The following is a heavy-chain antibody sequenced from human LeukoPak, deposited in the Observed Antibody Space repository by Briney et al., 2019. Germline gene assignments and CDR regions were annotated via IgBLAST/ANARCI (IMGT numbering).Heavy chain of an antibody. Sequence: GGSLRLSCAASGFTFSSYAMHWVRQAPGKGLEWVAVISYDGSNKYYADSVKGRFTISRDNSKNTLYLQMNSLRAEDTAVYYCARADYDSTFGYFDYWGQGTLVTVSS. CDR2: ISYDGSNK. J-gene: IGHJ4*02. D-gene: IGHD3-22*01. CDR3: ARADYDSTFGYFDY. V-gene: IGHV3-30-3*01. CDR1: GFTFSSYA.